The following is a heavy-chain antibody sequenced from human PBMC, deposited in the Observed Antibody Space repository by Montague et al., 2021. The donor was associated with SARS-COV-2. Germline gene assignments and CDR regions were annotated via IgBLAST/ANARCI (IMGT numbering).Heavy chain of an antibody. D-gene: IGHD6-13*01. Sequence: SLSLSFSASGFTFSSYAMSWVRQAPGKGLEWVSVLYSGGSSIYYADSVKGRFTISRDNAKNSLYLRMNSLRDEDTAVYYCARDLYSSSWPGNWFDPWGQGTLVTVSS. CDR3: ARDLYSSSWPGNWFDP. CDR2: LYSGGSSI. CDR1: GFTFSSYA. V-gene: IGHV3-23*03. J-gene: IGHJ5*02.